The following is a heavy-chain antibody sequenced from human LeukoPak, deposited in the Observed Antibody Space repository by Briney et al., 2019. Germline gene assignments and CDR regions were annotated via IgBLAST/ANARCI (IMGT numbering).Heavy chain of an antibody. V-gene: IGHV3-23*01. CDR3: AKLRDFFDSSGQFDY. J-gene: IGHJ4*02. CDR1: GFTFSSYA. CDR2: TSGSGDGT. Sequence: GGSLRLSCAASGFTFSSYAMSWVRQAPGKGLERVSATSGSGDGTFYADSVKGRFTISRDNSKNTLYLQMNSLRAEDTAIYYCAKLRDFFDSSGQFDYWGQGTQVTVSS. D-gene: IGHD3-22*01.